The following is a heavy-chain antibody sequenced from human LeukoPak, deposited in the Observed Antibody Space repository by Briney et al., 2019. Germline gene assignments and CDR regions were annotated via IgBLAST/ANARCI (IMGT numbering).Heavy chain of an antibody. D-gene: IGHD2/OR15-2a*01. CDR1: ESTFTKFW. J-gene: IGHJ6*02. Sequence: GGSLRLSCAASESTFTKFWVHWVRQAPGKGLVWVSFINRDGTTTTYADSVKGRFTVSRDNAKNTLYLQMNSLRAEDTAVYYCARGNNYGMDVSGQGTTVTVSS. CDR3: ARGNNYGMDV. V-gene: IGHV3-74*03. CDR2: INRDGTTT.